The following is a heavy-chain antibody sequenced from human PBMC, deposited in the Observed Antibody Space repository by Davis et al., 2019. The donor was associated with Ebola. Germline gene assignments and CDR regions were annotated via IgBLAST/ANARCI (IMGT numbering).Heavy chain of an antibody. V-gene: IGHV6-1*01. CDR2: TYYTSKWNN. CDR3: ARGWLRTGFDF. J-gene: IGHJ4*02. D-gene: IGHD3/OR15-3a*01. CDR1: GDSVSGKSGG. Sequence: PSETLSLTCAISGDSVSGKSGGWNWIRQSPSRGLEWLGRTYYTSKWNNDYGLSVKSRITINPDTSKNQFSLHLNSVTPEDTAVYYCARGWLRTGFDFWGQGTLVTVSS.